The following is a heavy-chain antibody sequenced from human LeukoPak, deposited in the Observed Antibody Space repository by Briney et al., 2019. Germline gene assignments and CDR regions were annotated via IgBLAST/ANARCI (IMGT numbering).Heavy chain of an antibody. V-gene: IGHV3-74*01. CDR1: GFTFSSYW. D-gene: IGHD3-3*01. CDR2: IYSDGSST. CDR3: AAGVVRPY. Sequence: PGGSLRLSCAASGFTFSSYWMHWVRQAPGKGLVWVSRIYSDGSSTSYADSEKGRFTISRDNAKNTLYLQMNSLRAEDTAVYYCAAGVVRPYWGQGTLVTVSS. J-gene: IGHJ4*02.